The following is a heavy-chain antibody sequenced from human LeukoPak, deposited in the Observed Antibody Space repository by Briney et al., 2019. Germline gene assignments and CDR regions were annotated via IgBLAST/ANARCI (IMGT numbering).Heavy chain of an antibody. V-gene: IGHV3-23*01. CDR2: ISGSGGST. J-gene: IGHJ5*02. CDR1: GFTFSSYA. D-gene: IGHD2-15*01. Sequence: PGGSLRLSCAASGFTFSSYAMSWVRQAPGKGLEWVSAISGSGGSTYYADSVRGRFTISRDNSKNTLYLQMNSLRAEDTAVYYCAKGPYCSGGSCDPYNWFDPWGQGTLVTVSP. CDR3: AKGPYCSGGSCDPYNWFDP.